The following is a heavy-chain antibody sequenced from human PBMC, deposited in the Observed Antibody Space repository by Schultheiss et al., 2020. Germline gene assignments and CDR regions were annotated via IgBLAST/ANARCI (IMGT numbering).Heavy chain of an antibody. Sequence: SETLSLTCTVSGGSISSSTYYWGWIRQPPGKGLEWIGTIHYSGSTNYNPSVKSRVTMSEDTSKNQVSLKLNSVTAADTAVYYCARGADAYKTRYWGQGTLVTVSS. J-gene: IGHJ4*02. V-gene: IGHV4-39*07. CDR3: ARGADAYKTRY. D-gene: IGHD5-24*01. CDR2: IHYSGST. CDR1: GGSISSSTYY.